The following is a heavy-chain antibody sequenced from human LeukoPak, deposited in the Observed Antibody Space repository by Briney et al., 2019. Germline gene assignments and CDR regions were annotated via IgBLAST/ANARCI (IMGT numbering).Heavy chain of an antibody. V-gene: IGHV4-39*07. CDR1: GFTFSSYA. CDR2: IYYSGST. D-gene: IGHD2-15*01. Sequence: GSLRLSCAASGFTFSSYAMSWVRQAPGKGLEWIGSIYYSGSTYYNPSLKSRVTISVDTSKNQFSLKLSSVTAADTAVYYCARDSLGYCSGGSCLFDYWGQGTLVTVSS. J-gene: IGHJ4*02. CDR3: ARDSLGYCSGGSCLFDY.